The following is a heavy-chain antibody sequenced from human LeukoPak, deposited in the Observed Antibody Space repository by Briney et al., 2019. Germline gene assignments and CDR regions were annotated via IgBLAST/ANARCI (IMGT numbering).Heavy chain of an antibody. CDR1: GFTFSSYG. CDR2: MRRDGNEI. V-gene: IGHV3-7*01. J-gene: IGHJ3*02. D-gene: IGHD3-22*01. Sequence: GGSLRLSCAASGFTFSSYGMHWVRQAPGKGLEWVANMRRDGNEIYYLDSVRGRFTISRDNAKNSLYLQMNSLRAEDTAVYYCARDLRVVITLGAFDIWGQGTMVTVSS. CDR3: ARDLRVVITLGAFDI.